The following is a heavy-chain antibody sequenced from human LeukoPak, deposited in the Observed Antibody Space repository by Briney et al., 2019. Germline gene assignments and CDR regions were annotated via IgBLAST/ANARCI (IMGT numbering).Heavy chain of an antibody. V-gene: IGHV3-7*01. CDR3: TRVPYGDYWSSDY. CDR1: GFTFSSYW. D-gene: IGHD4-17*01. CDR2: IKHDGIEK. J-gene: IGHJ4*02. Sequence: PGGSLRLSCAASGFTFSSYWMSWVRQAPGKGLEWVANIKHDGIEKYYVDSVKGRFTISRDNAKNSLFLQMNSLRVEDTAIYYCTRVPYGDYWSSDYWGQGTLVTVSS.